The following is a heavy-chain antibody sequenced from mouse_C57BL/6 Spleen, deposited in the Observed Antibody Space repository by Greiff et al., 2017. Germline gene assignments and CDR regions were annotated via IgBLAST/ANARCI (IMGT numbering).Heavy chain of an antibody. CDR1: GYTFTDYY. J-gene: IGHJ1*03. Sequence: EVQLQQSGPELVKPGASVKISCKASGYTFTDYYMNWVKQSHGKSLEWIGDINPNNGGTSYNQKFKGKATLTVDKSSSTAYMELRSLTSEDSAVYYCARFEGGYYWYFDVWGTGTTVTVSS. CDR3: ARFEGGYYWYFDV. D-gene: IGHD1-1*02. V-gene: IGHV1-26*01. CDR2: INPNNGGT.